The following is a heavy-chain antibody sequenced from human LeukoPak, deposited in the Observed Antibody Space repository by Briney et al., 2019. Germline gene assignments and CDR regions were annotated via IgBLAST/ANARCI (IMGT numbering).Heavy chain of an antibody. Sequence: SETLSLTCTVSGYSISSGYYWSWIRQPPGKGLEWIGYIYYSGSTNYNPSLKSRVTISVDTSKNQFSLKLSSVTAADTAVYYCARVYYYDSSGWFDPWGQGTLVTVSS. CDR3: ARVYYYDSSGWFDP. J-gene: IGHJ5*02. V-gene: IGHV4-61*01. D-gene: IGHD3-22*01. CDR2: IYYSGST. CDR1: GYSISSGYY.